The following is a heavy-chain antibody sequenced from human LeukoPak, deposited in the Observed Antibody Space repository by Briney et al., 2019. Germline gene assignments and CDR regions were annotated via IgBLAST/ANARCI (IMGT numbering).Heavy chain of an antibody. CDR2: ISGSGGNT. J-gene: IGHJ5*02. CDR1: GFTFSSYA. CDR3: AKDTLDYYGSSGSGNWFAP. V-gene: IGHV3-23*01. D-gene: IGHD3-22*01. Sequence: GGSLRLSCAASGFTFSSYAMSWVRQAPGKGLEWDSAISGSGGNTYYADSVKGRFTISRDNSKNTLYLQMNSLRAEDTAVYYCAKDTLDYYGSSGSGNWFAPWGQGTLVTVSS.